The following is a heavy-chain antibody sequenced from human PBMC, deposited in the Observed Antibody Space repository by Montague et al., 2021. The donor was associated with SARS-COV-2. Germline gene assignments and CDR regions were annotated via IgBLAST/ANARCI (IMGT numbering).Heavy chain of an antibody. CDR1: GGSISSSTYY. CDR2: IYYSGRT. CDR3: ARRGRKRLPVPTTNGGFDV. D-gene: IGHD1-26*01. J-gene: IGHJ3*01. V-gene: IGHV4-39*02. Sequence: SETLSLTCTVSGGSISSSTYYWDWIRQPPGKGLEWIGSIYYSGRTYYNPSLKSRVTISVDTSKNHFSLKLNSVTAADTAVYYCARRGRKRLPVPTTNGGFDVWGKGTMVTVSS.